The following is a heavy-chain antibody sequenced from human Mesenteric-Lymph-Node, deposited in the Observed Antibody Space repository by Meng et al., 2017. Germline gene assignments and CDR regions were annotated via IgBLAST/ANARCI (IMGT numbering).Heavy chain of an antibody. V-gene: IGHV1-2*06. D-gene: IGHD6-13*01. J-gene: IGHJ5*02. CDR2: IYPNSGGT. CDR3: ARPSIAAAGNWFDP. CDR1: GYVLNAYY. Sequence: ASVKVSCKASGYVLNAYYIHWVRQAPGQGLEWMGRIYPNSGGTDYAQIFQGRVTMTRDMSISTAYMELSSLRSEDTAVYYCARPSIAAAGNWFDPWGQGTLVTVSS.